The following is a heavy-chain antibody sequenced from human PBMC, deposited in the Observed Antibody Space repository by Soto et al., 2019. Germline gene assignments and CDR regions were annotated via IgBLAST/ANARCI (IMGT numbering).Heavy chain of an antibody. D-gene: IGHD2-2*01. J-gene: IGHJ6*02. CDR2: ITGSGGST. Sequence: EVQLLESGGGLVQPGGSLRLSCAASGFTFSNYAMSWVRQAPGKGLEWVSAITGSGGSTYYADSVKGRFTVSRDNSKNPRYRQINSLRAEDTAEYYWAKWPNQLGRSYGMAFWAKGPRSPSP. CDR3: AKWPNQLGRSYGMA. V-gene: IGHV3-23*01. CDR1: GFTFSNYA.